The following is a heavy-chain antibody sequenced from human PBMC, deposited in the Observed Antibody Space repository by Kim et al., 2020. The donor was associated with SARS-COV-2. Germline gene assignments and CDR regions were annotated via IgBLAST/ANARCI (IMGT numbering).Heavy chain of an antibody. V-gene: IGHV3-30*04. Sequence: GGSLRLSCAASGFTFNSYAMFWVRQAPGKGLEWVAVISHDGASEYYADSVKGRFSISRDNSKNTLYLQMNSLRTEDTAIYYCASSPADRYNLGSGSYDYWGQGTLVTVSS. CDR2: ISHDGASE. J-gene: IGHJ4*02. CDR1: GFTFNSYA. CDR3: ASSPADRYNLGSGSYDY. D-gene: IGHD3-10*01.